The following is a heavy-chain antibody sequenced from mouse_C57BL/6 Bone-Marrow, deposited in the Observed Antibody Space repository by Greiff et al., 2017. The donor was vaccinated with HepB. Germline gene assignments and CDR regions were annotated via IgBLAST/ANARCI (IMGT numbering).Heavy chain of an antibody. J-gene: IGHJ4*01. V-gene: IGHV1-52*01. CDR1: GYTFTSYW. Sequence: QVQLQQPGAELVRPGSSVKLSCKASGYTFTSYWMHWVKQRPIQGLEWIGNIDPSDSETHYNQKFKDKATLTVEKSSSTAYMQLSSLTSEDSAVYYCARGANIYYYGSSYVNYYAMDYWGQGTSVTVSS. CDR3: ARGANIYYYGSSYVNYYAMDY. D-gene: IGHD1-1*01. CDR2: IDPSDSET.